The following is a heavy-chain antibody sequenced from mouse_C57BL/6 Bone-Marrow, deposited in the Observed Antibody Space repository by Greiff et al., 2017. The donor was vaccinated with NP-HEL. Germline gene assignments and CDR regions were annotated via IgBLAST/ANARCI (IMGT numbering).Heavy chain of an antibody. V-gene: IGHV1-54*01. J-gene: IGHJ2*01. CDR3: AREGFPFDY. CDR1: GYAFTNYL. CDR2: INPGSGGT. Sequence: QVQLQQSGAELVRPGPSVKVSCKASGYAFTNYLIEWVKQRPGQGLEWIGVINPGSGGTNYNEKFKGKATLTADKSSSTAYMQLSSLTSEDSAVYFCAREGFPFDYWGQGTTLTVSS.